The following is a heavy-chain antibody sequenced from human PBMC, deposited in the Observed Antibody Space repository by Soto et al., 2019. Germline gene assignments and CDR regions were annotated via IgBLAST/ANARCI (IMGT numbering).Heavy chain of an antibody. CDR2: ISGSGGST. Sequence: QAGGSLRLSWAASGFTFSSYAMSWVRQAPGKGLEWVSGISGSGGSTFYADSVKGRFTISRDNSKNTLYLQMNSLRAEDTAVYYCAKEGALKWELLQGWYFDLWGRGTLVTGSS. CDR3: AKEGALKWELLQGWYFDL. CDR1: GFTFSSYA. V-gene: IGHV3-23*01. J-gene: IGHJ2*01. D-gene: IGHD1-26*01.